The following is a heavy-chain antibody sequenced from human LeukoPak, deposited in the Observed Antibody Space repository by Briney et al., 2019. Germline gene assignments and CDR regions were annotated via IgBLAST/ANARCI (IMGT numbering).Heavy chain of an antibody. CDR2: ISSGGAQ. Sequence: GGSLRLSCEASGFTLEEYYMTWLRQAPGKGLEWISSISSGGAQSYADSVKGRFNVSRDIARSSLFLQMSRLRAEDTAIYYCARDFHPTDRGEYFHPWGPGTLVTVSS. CDR1: GFTLEEYY. CDR3: ARDFHPTDRGEYFHP. V-gene: IGHV3-69-1*02. J-gene: IGHJ1*01. D-gene: IGHD3-10*01.